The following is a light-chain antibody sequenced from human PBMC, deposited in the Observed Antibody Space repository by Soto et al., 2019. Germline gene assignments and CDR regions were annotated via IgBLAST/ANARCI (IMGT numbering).Light chain of an antibody. CDR3: QSYDSSLSGWRV. V-gene: IGLV1-40*01. CDR1: SSNIGAGYD. J-gene: IGLJ3*02. Sequence: QSVLTQPPSASRAPGQRVTISCTGSSSNIGAGYDVHWYQQVPGTAPKLLIYGNTNRPSGVPDRFSGSKSGTSASLAITGLQAEDEADYYCQSYDSSLSGWRVFGGGTKLTVL. CDR2: GNT.